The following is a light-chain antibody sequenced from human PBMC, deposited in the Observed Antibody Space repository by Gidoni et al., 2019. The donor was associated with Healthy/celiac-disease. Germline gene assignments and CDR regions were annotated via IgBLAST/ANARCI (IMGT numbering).Light chain of an antibody. CDR1: QSISSY. V-gene: IGKV1-39*01. Sequence: DIQMTQSPSSLSASVGDRVTITCRASQSISSYLNWYQQKPGKAPKLLLYAASSLQSGVPSRFSGSGSWTDFTLTISSLQPDDFATYYCQQSYSTPMDTFGQGTKLEIK. CDR3: QQSYSTPMDT. CDR2: AAS. J-gene: IGKJ2*01.